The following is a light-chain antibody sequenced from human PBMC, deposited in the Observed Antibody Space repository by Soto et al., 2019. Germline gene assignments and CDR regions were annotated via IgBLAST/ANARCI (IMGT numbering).Light chain of an antibody. CDR2: EGS. Sequence: QSVLTQPASVSGSPGQSITISCTGTSSDVGRYNLVSWYQQHPGKAPKLMIYEGSKRPSGVSNRFSGSKSGNTASLTISGLQAEDEADYYCCSYAGSSTGGVFGGGTKVTVL. J-gene: IGLJ3*02. V-gene: IGLV2-23*01. CDR1: SSDVGRYNL. CDR3: CSYAGSSTGGV.